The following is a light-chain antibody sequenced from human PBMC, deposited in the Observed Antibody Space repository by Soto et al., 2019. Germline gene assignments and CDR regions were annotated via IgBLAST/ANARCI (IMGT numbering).Light chain of an antibody. CDR1: QSVSSN. CDR2: GAS. J-gene: IGKJ4*01. CDR3: QQYNNWPLT. V-gene: IGKV3-15*01. Sequence: EIVMTQSPATLSVSPGERATLSCRASQSVSSNLAWYQQKPGQAPRLLIYGASTRATGIPARFSGSGSGTEFTLTISSLQSEDFAVYYCQQYNNWPLTCGVGTKVALK.